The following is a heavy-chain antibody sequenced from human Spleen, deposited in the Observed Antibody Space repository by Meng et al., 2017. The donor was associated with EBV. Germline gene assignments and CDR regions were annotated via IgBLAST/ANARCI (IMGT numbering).Heavy chain of an antibody. V-gene: IGHV4-30-4*01. CDR2: IYYSGST. J-gene: IGHJ4*02. Sequence: QVQLQESGPGLVKPSQTLSLTCAVSGGSISSGGYYWSWIRQPPGKGLEWIGYIYYSGSTYYSPSLKSRVTISVDTSKNQFSLKLSSVTAADTAVYYCAREGGRGVDYWGQGTLVTVSS. CDR1: GGSISSGGYY. D-gene: IGHD3-16*01. CDR3: AREGGRGVDY.